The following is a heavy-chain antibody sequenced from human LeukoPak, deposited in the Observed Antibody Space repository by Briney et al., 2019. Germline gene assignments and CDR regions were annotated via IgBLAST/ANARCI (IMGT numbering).Heavy chain of an antibody. D-gene: IGHD6-25*01. CDR3: ARQSTIAAARIDP. Sequence: SETLSLTCTVSGGSISISNYYWGWTRQPPGKGLEWFGSISYSGGTSYNPSLKSRVTVSVDTSKNQFSLKLNSVTAADTAVYYCARQSTIAAARIDPWGQGTLVTVSS. CDR2: ISYSGGT. V-gene: IGHV4-39*01. CDR1: GGSISISNYY. J-gene: IGHJ5*02.